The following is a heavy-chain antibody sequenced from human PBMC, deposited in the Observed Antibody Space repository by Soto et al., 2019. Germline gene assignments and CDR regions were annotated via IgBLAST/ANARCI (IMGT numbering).Heavy chain of an antibody. V-gene: IGHV4-34*01. CDR1: GGSFSGYY. Sequence: SETLSLTCAVYGGSFSGYYWSWIRQPPGKGLEWIGEINHSGSTNYNPSLKSRVTISVDTSKNQFSLKLSSVTAADTAVYYCARAGGYCSSTSCYYYYYMDVWGKGTTVTVSS. CDR2: INHSGST. J-gene: IGHJ6*03. D-gene: IGHD2-2*01. CDR3: ARAGGYCSSTSCYYYYYMDV.